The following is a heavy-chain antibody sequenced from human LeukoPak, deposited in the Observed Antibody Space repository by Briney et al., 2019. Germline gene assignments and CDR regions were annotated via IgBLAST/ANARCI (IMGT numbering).Heavy chain of an antibody. Sequence: GGSLRLSCAASGFTFDNYGMNWVRQAPGKGLEWVSGINWNGGSTGYADSVKGRFTISRGNAKNSLYLQMNSLRAEDTALYYCARDYSSSWYGGDYWGQGTLVTVSS. CDR3: ARDYSSSWYGGDY. J-gene: IGHJ4*02. V-gene: IGHV3-20*04. CDR2: INWNGGST. CDR1: GFTFDNYG. D-gene: IGHD6-13*01.